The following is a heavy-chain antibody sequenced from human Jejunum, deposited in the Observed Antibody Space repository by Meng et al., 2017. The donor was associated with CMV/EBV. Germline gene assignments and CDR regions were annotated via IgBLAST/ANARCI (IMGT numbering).Heavy chain of an antibody. CDR2: ITGSGSRT. J-gene: IGHJ4*02. V-gene: IGHV3-23*01. CDR1: GLRFTNCD. Sequence: GSLRLPGAACGLRFTNCDGSCARQEPGKGREWVVTITGSGSRTHYADSVKGRFTISRDNSKNTLYLQINSLRVENTAIYYCDASDYWGQGTQVTVSS. D-gene: IGHD6-6*01. CDR3: DASDY.